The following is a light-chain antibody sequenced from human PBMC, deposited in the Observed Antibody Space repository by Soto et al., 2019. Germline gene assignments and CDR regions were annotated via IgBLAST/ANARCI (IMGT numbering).Light chain of an antibody. J-gene: IGKJ4*01. CDR2: DAS. CDR3: QKYNSAPLT. V-gene: IGKV1-5*01. CDR1: QSIDNW. Sequence: DIQMTQSPSPPSASIGDRVTITCRASQSIDNWLAWYQQKPGKAPQLLIYDASRVKTGVPSRFTASGSGTEFTLTIKTLQADDSAAYYCQKYNSAPLTFGGG.